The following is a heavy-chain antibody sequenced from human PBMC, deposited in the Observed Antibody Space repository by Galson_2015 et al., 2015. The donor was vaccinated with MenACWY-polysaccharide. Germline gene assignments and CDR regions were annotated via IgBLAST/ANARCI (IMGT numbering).Heavy chain of an antibody. CDR3: ASTSPNSV. CDR2: ISSSSGTI. Sequence: SLRLSCAASGFSFSSNSMNWVRQAPGKGLEWVSYISSSSGTIYYADSVKGRFTISRDDAKNSLYLQMNSLRAEDTAVYYCASTSPNSVWGQGTRVIVSS. CDR1: GFSFSSNS. J-gene: IGHJ4*02. V-gene: IGHV3-48*01. D-gene: IGHD2-21*01.